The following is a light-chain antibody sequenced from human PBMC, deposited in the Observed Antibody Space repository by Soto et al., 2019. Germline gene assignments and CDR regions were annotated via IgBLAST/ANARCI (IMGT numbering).Light chain of an antibody. CDR1: QSVDRF. CDR2: DTS. V-gene: IGKV3-11*01. CDR3: QQRFNWPPIT. Sequence: EIVLTQSPATLSLSPGERATLSCRASQSVDRFLAWYQHKPGQAPRLPIYDTSNRATGIPARFSGSGSGTDFTLTISSLEPEDFAVYYCQQRFNWPPITFGQGTRLEI. J-gene: IGKJ5*01.